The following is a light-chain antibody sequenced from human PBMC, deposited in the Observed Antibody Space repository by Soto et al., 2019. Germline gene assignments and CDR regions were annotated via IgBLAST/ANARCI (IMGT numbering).Light chain of an antibody. Sequence: EIVLTQSPGTLSLSPGERATLSCRASQSVGSSDLAWYQQKPGQAPRVLIYGASSRATGIPDRFSGSGSGTDFTLTISRLEPEDFAVYYCQQYAGSPWTFGQGTKVEIK. J-gene: IGKJ1*01. CDR3: QQYAGSPWT. CDR2: GAS. V-gene: IGKV3-20*01. CDR1: QSVGSSD.